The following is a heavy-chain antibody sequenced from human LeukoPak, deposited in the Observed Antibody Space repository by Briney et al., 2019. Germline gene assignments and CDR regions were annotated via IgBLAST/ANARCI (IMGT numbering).Heavy chain of an antibody. CDR3: ARDCSLGGCYGSGTCFDY. V-gene: IGHV1-3*01. Sequence: VASVKVSCKASGYTFTSYAMHWVRQAPGQRLERMGWIKAGNGNTKYSQKFQGRVTITRDTSASTAYMELSSLRSEDTAVYYCARDCSLGGCYGSGTCFDYWGQGTLATVSS. D-gene: IGHD3-10*01. J-gene: IGHJ4*02. CDR2: IKAGNGNT. CDR1: GYTFTSYA.